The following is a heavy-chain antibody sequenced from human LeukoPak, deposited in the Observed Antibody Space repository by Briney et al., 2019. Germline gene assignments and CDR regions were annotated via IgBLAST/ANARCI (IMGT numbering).Heavy chain of an antibody. CDR2: ICWNSGRI. CDR3: AKDIGGSGRNGMDV. CDR1: GFTFDDYA. D-gene: IGHD3-10*01. V-gene: IGHV3-9*01. J-gene: IGHJ6*02. Sequence: GGSLRLSSADSGFTFDDYAMHWVRQAPGKGLEWVSGICWNSGRIGSADSVKGRFTISRDNANNSLYLQMNSLRAEDTALYYCAKDIGGSGRNGMDVWGQGTTVTVS.